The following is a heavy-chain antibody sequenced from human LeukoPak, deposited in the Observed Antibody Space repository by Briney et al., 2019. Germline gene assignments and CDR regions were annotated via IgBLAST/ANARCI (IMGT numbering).Heavy chain of an antibody. V-gene: IGHV3-23*01. CDR2: INNNGGST. Sequence: GGPLRLSCAASGFTFSSYAMSWVRQAPGKGLEWVSTINNNGGSTSYADSVKGRFTISRDNSKNTLYLQMNSLRAEDTAVYYCAKPVTVSSPFDYWGQGTLVSVSS. CDR3: AKPVTVSSPFDY. CDR1: GFTFSSYA. D-gene: IGHD3-10*01. J-gene: IGHJ4*02.